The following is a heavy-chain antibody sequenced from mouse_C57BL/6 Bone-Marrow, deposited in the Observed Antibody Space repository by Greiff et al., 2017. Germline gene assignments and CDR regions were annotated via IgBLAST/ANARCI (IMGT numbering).Heavy chain of an antibody. CDR3: TRYYYGRY. D-gene: IGHD1-1*01. V-gene: IGHV14-4*01. J-gene: IGHJ2*01. CDR2: IDPENGDT. Sequence: VQLQQSGAELVRPGASVKLSCTASGFNIKDDYMHWVKQRPEQGLEWIGWIDPENGDTEYASKFQGKATITADTSSNTAYLQLSSLTSEGTAVYYCTRYYYGRYWGQGTTLTVSS. CDR1: GFNIKDDY.